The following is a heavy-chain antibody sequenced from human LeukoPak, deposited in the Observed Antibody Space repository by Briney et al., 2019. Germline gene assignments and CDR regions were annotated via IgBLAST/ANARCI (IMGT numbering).Heavy chain of an antibody. D-gene: IGHD3-10*01. V-gene: IGHV4-34*01. CDR3: ATFGDMVRGVSDKDYYYYYMDV. CDR2: INHSGST. J-gene: IGHJ6*03. Sequence: SETLSLTCAVYGGSFSGYYWSWIRQPPGKGLEWIGEINHSGSTNYNPSLKSRVTISVDTSKNQFSLKLSSVTAADTAVYYCATFGDMVRGVSDKDYYYYYMDVWGKGTTVTVSS. CDR1: GGSFSGYY.